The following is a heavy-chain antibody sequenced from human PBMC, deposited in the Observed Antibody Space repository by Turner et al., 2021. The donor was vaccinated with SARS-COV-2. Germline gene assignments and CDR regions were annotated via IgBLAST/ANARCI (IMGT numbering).Heavy chain of an antibody. Sequence: QVQLQQWGAGLLKPSETLSLTCAVYGGSFSGYYWSWIRQPPGKGLEWIGYIYYSGSTNYNPSLKSRVTISVDTSKNQFSLKLSSVTAADTAVYYCASYYYDSSGYDYAFDYWGQGTLVTVSS. D-gene: IGHD3-22*01. J-gene: IGHJ4*02. V-gene: IGHV4-34*11. CDR3: ASYYYDSSGYDYAFDY. CDR2: IYYSGST. CDR1: GGSFSGYY.